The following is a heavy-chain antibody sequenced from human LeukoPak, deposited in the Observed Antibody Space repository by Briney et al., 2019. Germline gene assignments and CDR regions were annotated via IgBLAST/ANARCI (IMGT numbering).Heavy chain of an antibody. CDR1: GFIFDDYA. D-gene: IGHD5-12*01. CDR2: ISWNSGSI. V-gene: IGHV3-9*01. Sequence: GGSLRLSCAASGFIFDDYAMHWVRQAPGKGLEGVSGISWNSGSIAYADSVKGRFTISRDNAKNSLYLQMNSLRTEDTALYYCAKDRKYSGYDAAFDYWGQGTLVTVSS. CDR3: AKDRKYSGYDAAFDY. J-gene: IGHJ4*02.